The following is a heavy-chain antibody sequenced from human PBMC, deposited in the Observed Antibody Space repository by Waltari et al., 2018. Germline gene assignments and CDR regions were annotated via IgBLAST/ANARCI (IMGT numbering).Heavy chain of an antibody. J-gene: IGHJ4*02. Sequence: QVQLQESGPGLVKPSETLSLTCAVSGYSISSGYYWGWIRQPPGKGLEWIGSIYHSGSTYYNPSLKSRVTISVDTSKNQFSLKLSSVTAADTAVYYCARHHVNRWLQQRFFDYWGQGTLVTVSS. V-gene: IGHV4-38-2*01. D-gene: IGHD5-12*01. CDR1: GYSISSGYY. CDR3: ARHHVNRWLQQRFFDY. CDR2: IYHSGST.